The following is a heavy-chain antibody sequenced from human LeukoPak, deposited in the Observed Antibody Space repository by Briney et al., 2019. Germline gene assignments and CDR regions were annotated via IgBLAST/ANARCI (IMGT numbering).Heavy chain of an antibody. CDR3: ARGYYYDSSGYYISGDVFDY. J-gene: IGHJ4*02. D-gene: IGHD3-22*01. V-gene: IGHV3-20*04. CDR2: INWNGGST. Sequence: GGSLRLSCAHPGFTFVDHGMSWVRQAPGKGLEWVSGINWNGGSTGYADSVKGRFTISRDTAKNSLDLQMNRLSAEDTALYYCARGYYYDSSGYYISGDVFDYWGQGTLVTVSS. CDR1: GFTFVDHG.